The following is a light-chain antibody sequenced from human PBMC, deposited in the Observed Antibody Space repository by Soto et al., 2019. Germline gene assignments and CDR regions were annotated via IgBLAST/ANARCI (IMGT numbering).Light chain of an antibody. CDR2: GNI. J-gene: IGLJ3*02. CDR3: QSYDSSVTGSPV. V-gene: IGLV1-40*01. CDR1: GSNIGAGYA. Sequence: QSVLTQPPSVSGAPGQRVTISCTGAGSNIGAGYAVHWYQQLPGTAPKLLIYGNINRPSGVPDRFFGSKSGSSASLTINGLQAEDEGDYYCQSYDSSVTGSPVFAGGTKVTGL.